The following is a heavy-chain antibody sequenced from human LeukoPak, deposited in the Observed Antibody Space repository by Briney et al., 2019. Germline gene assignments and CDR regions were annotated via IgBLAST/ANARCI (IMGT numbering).Heavy chain of an antibody. V-gene: IGHV4-34*01. CDR2: INHSGST. J-gene: IGHJ5*02. Sequence: SETLSLTCAVHGGSFSGYYWSWIRQPPGKGLEWIGEINHSGSTNYNPSLKSRVTISVDTSKNQFSLKLSSVTAAATAVYYCARGHGTSRFSRPVPWGQGTLVTVSS. D-gene: IGHD2-2*01. CDR1: GGSFSGYY. CDR3: ARGHGTSRFSRPVP.